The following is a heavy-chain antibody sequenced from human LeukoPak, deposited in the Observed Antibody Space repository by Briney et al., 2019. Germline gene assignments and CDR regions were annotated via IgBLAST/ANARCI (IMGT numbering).Heavy chain of an antibody. J-gene: IGHJ4*02. V-gene: IGHV3-11*01. Sequence: KAGGSLRLSCAASGFIFNDYYMSWIRQAPGKGLEWISYISDSGRTISYADSVKGRFTISRDNAKRSLYLQMNSLRVEDTAVYYCARLLRRLLWFEPVGYWGQGTLVTVSS. CDR3: ARLLRRLLWFEPVGY. D-gene: IGHD3-10*01. CDR2: ISDSGRTI. CDR1: GFIFNDYY.